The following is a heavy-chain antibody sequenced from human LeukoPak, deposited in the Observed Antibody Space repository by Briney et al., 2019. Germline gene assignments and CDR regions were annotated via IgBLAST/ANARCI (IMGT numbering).Heavy chain of an antibody. D-gene: IGHD2-15*01. J-gene: IGHJ3*02. Sequence: SETLSLTCTVSGGSISSSSYYWGWIRQPPGKGLEWMGSIYYSGSTYYNPPLKSRVTISVDTSKNQFSLKLSSVTAADTAVYYCARLKDTLVSIWGQGTMVTVSS. V-gene: IGHV4-39*01. CDR2: IYYSGST. CDR1: GGSISSSSYY. CDR3: ARLKDTLVSI.